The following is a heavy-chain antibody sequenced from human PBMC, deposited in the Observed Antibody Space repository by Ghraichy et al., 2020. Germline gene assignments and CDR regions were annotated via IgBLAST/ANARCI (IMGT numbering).Heavy chain of an antibody. D-gene: IGHD2-21*02. Sequence: GSLRLSCAASGFAYNSYWMNWVRQAPGKGLEWVAYIKYDGSAEYYVDSVKGRFAISRDNAKNSLFLQMNSLRAEDTAVYYCARGWGRFDYWVQGTLVTVSS. CDR2: IKYDGSAE. V-gene: IGHV3-7*01. J-gene: IGHJ4*02. CDR3: ARGWGRFDY. CDR1: GFAYNSYW.